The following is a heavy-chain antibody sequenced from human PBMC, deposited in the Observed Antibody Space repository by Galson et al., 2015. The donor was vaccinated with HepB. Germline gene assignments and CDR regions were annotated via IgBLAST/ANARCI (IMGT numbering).Heavy chain of an antibody. CDR2: ISGSGGNT. D-gene: IGHD1-26*01. J-gene: IGHJ4*02. Sequence: SLRLSCAASGFTFSSYAMSWVRQAPGKGLEWVSAISGSGGNTSYADSVKGRFTISRDNSKNTLYLQMNSLRAEDTAVYYCAKGDSPLLDPFDYWGQGTLVTVSS. V-gene: IGHV3-23*01. CDR3: AKGDSPLLDPFDY. CDR1: GFTFSSYA.